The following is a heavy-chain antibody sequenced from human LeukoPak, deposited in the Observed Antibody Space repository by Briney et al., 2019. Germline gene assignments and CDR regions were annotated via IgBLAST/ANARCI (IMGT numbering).Heavy chain of an antibody. Sequence: ASVKVSCKASGYTFTSYDINWVRQATGQGLEWMGWMNPNSGNTGYAQKFQGRVTITRNTSISTAYMELSSLRSEDTAVYYCTTYGSGRKFDYWGQGVLVTVSS. CDR1: GYTFTSYD. CDR2: MNPNSGNT. D-gene: IGHD3-10*01. V-gene: IGHV1-8*03. CDR3: TTYGSGRKFDY. J-gene: IGHJ4*02.